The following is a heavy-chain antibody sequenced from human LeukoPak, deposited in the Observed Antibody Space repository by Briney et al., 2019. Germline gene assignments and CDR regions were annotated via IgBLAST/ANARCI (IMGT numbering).Heavy chain of an antibody. J-gene: IGHJ3*02. V-gene: IGHV3-43D*03. CDR1: GFTFDDYA. CDR3: ATGSYYYDSSGYYYGYDAFNI. CDR2: ISWDGGSP. D-gene: IGHD3-22*01. Sequence: GGSLRLSCAASGFTFDDYAMHWVRQAPGKGLEWVSLISWDGGSPYYADSVKGRFTISRDNSKNSLYLQMNSLRAEDTALYYCATGSYYYDSSGYYYGYDAFNIWGQGTMVTVSS.